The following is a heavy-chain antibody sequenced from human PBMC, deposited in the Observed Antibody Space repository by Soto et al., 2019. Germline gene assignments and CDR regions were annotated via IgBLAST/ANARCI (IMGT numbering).Heavy chain of an antibody. CDR2: IGGSGGSI. J-gene: IGHJ4*02. CDR3: ARDLAWAFDS. V-gene: IGHV3-48*02. D-gene: IGHD1-26*01. Sequence: PGGSLRLSCAASGFTFSTFSMNWVRQAPGKGLEWLSYIGGSGGSISYADSVKGRFTTSRDNGKNTLYLQMSSLRDEDTAVYYCARDLAWAFDSWGQGALVTVSS. CDR1: GFTFSTFS.